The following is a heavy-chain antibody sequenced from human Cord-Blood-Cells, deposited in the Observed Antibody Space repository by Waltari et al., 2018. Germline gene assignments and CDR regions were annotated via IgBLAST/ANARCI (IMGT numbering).Heavy chain of an antibody. J-gene: IGHJ4*02. V-gene: IGHV1-46*01. Sequence: QVQLVQSGAEVKKPGASVKVSCKASGYTFTSYYMHWVRQAPGQGLEWMGRINPSGGSTSYSQKFQGRVTMTSDTSTSTVYMELSSLRSEDTAVYYCARERGIVVVPAAMRYFDYWGQRTLVTVSS. CDR2: INPSGGST. D-gene: IGHD2-2*01. CDR3: ARERGIVVVPAAMRYFDY. CDR1: GYTFTSYY.